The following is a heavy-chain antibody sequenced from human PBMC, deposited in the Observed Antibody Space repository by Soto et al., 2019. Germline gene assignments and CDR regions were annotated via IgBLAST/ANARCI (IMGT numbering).Heavy chain of an antibody. J-gene: IGHJ4*02. CDR1: GYTLTELS. V-gene: IGHV1-24*01. CDR2: FDPEDGET. CDR3: ATGQITMVRGVIMSIGDY. D-gene: IGHD3-10*01. Sequence: ASVKVSCKVSGYTLTELSMHWVRQAPGKGLEWMGHFDPEDGETIYAQKFQGRVTMTEDTSTDTAYMELSSLRSEDTAVYYCATGQITMVRGVIMSIGDYWGQGTLVTVSS.